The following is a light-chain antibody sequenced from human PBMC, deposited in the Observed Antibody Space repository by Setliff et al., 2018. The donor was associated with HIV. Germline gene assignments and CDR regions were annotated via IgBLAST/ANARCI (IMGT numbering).Light chain of an antibody. J-gene: IGLJ3*02. CDR3: TSYTYRAHWV. CDR2: DVS. Sequence: ALTRPASVSGSPGQSITISCTGTSTDIGGYNYVSWYQQRPGKAPKLIIYDVSDRPSGVSNRFSGSKSGNTASLTISGLQAEDEADYYCTSYTYRAHWVFGGGT. CDR1: STDIGGYNY. V-gene: IGLV2-14*01.